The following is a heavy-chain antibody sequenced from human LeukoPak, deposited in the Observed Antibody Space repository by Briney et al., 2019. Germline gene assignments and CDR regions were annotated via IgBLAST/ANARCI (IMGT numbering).Heavy chain of an antibody. J-gene: IGHJ6*03. CDR1: GGSFSGYY. D-gene: IGHD3-16*01. CDR3: ARLRWSPSYYYYYMDV. CDR2: INHSGST. V-gene: IGHV4-34*01. Sequence: PSETLSLTCAVYGGSFSGYYWSWIRQPPGKGLEWIGEINHSGSTNYNPSLKSRVTISVDTSKNQFSLKLSSVTAADTAVYYCARLRWSPSYYYYYMDVWGKGTTVTVSS.